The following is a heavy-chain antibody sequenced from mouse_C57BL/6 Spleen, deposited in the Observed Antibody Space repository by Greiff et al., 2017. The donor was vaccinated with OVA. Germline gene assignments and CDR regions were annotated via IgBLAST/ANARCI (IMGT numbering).Heavy chain of an antibody. J-gene: IGHJ3*01. CDR1: GYTFTSYG. CDR2: IYPRSGNT. D-gene: IGHD2-5*01. V-gene: IGHV1-81*01. Sequence: VKLLESGAELARPGASVKLSCKASGYTFTSYGISWVKQRTGQGLEWIGEIYPRSGNTYYNEKFKGKATLTADKSSSTAYMELRSLTSEDSAVYFCARRADSNSAWFAYWGQGTLVTVSA. CDR3: ARRADSNSAWFAY.